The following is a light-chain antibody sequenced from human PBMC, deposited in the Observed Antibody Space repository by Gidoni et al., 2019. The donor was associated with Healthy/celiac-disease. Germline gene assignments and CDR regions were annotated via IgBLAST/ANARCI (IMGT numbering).Light chain of an antibody. Sequence: DIQMTQSPSSLSASVGDRVTITCQASHDIRKYLNWYQQKPGKAPKLLIYDASNLETGVPSRFSGSVSGTQFTFTISSLQPEDIGTYYCQPYDNLVSTFGGGTKVEIK. CDR2: DAS. CDR3: QPYDNLVST. J-gene: IGKJ4*01. V-gene: IGKV1-33*01. CDR1: HDIRKY.